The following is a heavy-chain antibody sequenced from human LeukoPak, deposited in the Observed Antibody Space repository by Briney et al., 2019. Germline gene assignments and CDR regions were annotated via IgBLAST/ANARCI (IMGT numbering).Heavy chain of an antibody. Sequence: GGSLRLSCTASGFTSSGYWMNWVRQARGKGLVWVSRIGSDGGSTTYADSVKGRFTISRDNAKNTLYLQMTSLRAEDTAVYYCARGGSGNFYYWGQGTLVTVSS. CDR1: GFTSSGYW. J-gene: IGHJ4*02. D-gene: IGHD1-26*01. CDR2: IGSDGGST. CDR3: ARGGSGNFYY. V-gene: IGHV3-74*03.